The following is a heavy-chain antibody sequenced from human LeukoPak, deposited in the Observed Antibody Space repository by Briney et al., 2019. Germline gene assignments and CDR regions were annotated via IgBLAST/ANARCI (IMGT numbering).Heavy chain of an antibody. Sequence: SETLSLTCAVSGGSISSSNWWSWVRQPPGKGLEWIGSIYYSGSTYYNPSLKSRVTISVDTSKNQFSLKLSSVTAADTAVYYCASSPYGDDAFDIWGQGTMVTVSS. D-gene: IGHD4/OR15-4a*01. V-gene: IGHV4-4*02. CDR2: IYYSGST. J-gene: IGHJ3*02. CDR3: ASSPYGDDAFDI. CDR1: GGSISSSNW.